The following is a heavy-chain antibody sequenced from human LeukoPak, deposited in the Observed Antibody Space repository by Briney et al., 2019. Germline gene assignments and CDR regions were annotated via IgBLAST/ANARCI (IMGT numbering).Heavy chain of an antibody. D-gene: IGHD3-16*02. Sequence: GESLRLSWVASGXSISGQWVNWVRQAPGQGLEWVANIKHDGSEEHYVDSVKGRFTISRDDGRNSVSLQMNSVRAEDTAVYYCGYTNNFYHWGQGTLVVVSS. CDR2: IKHDGSEE. CDR1: GXSISGQW. J-gene: IGHJ4*02. V-gene: IGHV3-7*01. CDR3: GYTNNFYH.